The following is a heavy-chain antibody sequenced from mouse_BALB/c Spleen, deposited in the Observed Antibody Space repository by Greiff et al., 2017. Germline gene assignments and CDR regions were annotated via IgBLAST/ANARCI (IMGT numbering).Heavy chain of an antibody. Sequence: EVQLQESGGDLVKPGGSLKLSCAASGFTFSSYGMSWVRQTPDKRLEWVATISSGGSYTYYPDSVKGRFTISRDNAKNTLYLQMSSLKSEDTAMYDCARQRAYGNYPWFAYWGQGTLVTVSA. CDR3: ARQRAYGNYPWFAY. V-gene: IGHV5-6*01. D-gene: IGHD2-1*01. CDR1: GFTFSSYG. CDR2: ISSGGSYT. J-gene: IGHJ3*01.